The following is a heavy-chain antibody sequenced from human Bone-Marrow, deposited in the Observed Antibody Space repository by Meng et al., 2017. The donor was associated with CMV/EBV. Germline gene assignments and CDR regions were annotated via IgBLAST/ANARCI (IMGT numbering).Heavy chain of an antibody. D-gene: IGHD5-12*01. CDR2: INPNSGGT. J-gene: IGHJ6*01. CDR3: AREGASVATIDYYYYYGMDD. V-gene: IGHV1-2*02. CDR1: GYTFTGYY. Sequence: VKVSCKACGYTFTGYYIHWVRQAAGRGLEWMGLINPNSGGTNNAQKFQGRVTMTRDTSISTAYMEVRSLRSDDPAVYYWAREGASVATIDYYYYYGMDDWGQGTTVTVSS.